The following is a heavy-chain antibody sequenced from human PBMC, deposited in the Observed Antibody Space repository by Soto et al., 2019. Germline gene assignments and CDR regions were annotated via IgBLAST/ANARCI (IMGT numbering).Heavy chain of an antibody. J-gene: IGHJ4*02. Sequence: QLQLQESGPGLVKPSETLSLTCSVSGGSISSRTFWWAWIRQPPGQGLEWIGDMYYSGSSYSSPARKSRVTLSVDTSKNQLSLKLNSVTAADTAVYYCARHPRDDYNYGGSGIFDYWGQGTLVTVSS. CDR1: GGSISSRTFW. D-gene: IGHD4-4*01. CDR3: ARHPRDDYNYGGSGIFDY. CDR2: MYYSGSS. V-gene: IGHV4-39*01.